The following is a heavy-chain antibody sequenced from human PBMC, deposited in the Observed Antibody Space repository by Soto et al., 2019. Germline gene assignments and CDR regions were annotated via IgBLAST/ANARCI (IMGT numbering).Heavy chain of an antibody. V-gene: IGHV3-64*07. CDR2: ISTNGGST. D-gene: IGHD4-17*01. CDR3: ARVKDYGGNFDALDI. J-gene: IGHJ3*02. Sequence: EVQLVESGGGLVQPGGSLRLSCAASGFTFSNSAMHWVRQAPGKGLEYVSAISTNGGSTYYADSVKGRFTISRDNSRNTLYLQMGSLRAEDMAVYYCARVKDYGGNFDALDIWGQGTMVTVSS. CDR1: GFTFSNSA.